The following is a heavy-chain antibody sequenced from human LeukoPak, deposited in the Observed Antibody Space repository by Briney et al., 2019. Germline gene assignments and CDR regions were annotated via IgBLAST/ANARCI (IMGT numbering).Heavy chain of an antibody. CDR1: GYRFTTYW. D-gene: IGHD5-24*01. J-gene: IGHJ4*02. CDR2: IYPGDSDT. Sequence: GESLKISCKGSGYRFTTYWIGWVRQMPGKGLEWMGIIYPGDSDTRYSPSFQGQVTISADKSISTAYLQWSSLKASDTAMYYCARLRMATRGPYYFDYWGQGTLVTVSS. CDR3: ARLRMATRGPYYFDY. V-gene: IGHV5-51*01.